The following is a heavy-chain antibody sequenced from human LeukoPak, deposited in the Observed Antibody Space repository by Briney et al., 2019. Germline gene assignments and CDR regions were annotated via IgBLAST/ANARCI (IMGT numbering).Heavy chain of an antibody. V-gene: IGHV1-69*01. J-gene: IGHJ5*02. D-gene: IGHD2-21*02. Sequence: GCSVTVSCKASGGTFSSYAISWVRPAPGLGLEWMGGIIPSFGTANYAQKFQGIVTTTADESTSTAYMELSSLRSEDTAVYYCAREKVVVTANLVDGYWFDPRGQGTPGTVSS. CDR3: AREKVVVTANLVDGYWFDP. CDR1: GGTFSSYA. CDR2: IIPSFGTA.